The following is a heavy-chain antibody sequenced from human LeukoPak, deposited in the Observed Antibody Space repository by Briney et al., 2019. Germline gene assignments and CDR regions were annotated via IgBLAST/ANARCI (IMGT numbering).Heavy chain of an antibody. Sequence: SETLSLTCTVSHYSIGSGYYWGWIRQSPGKGLDWIGTVYHSGSTYYKPSLKSRVTISVDTTKNHFSLKLSSVTAADTAVYFCARLEPAAGRGYWYFDLWGRGTLVTVSS. CDR3: ARLEPAAGRGYWYFDL. V-gene: IGHV4-38-2*02. J-gene: IGHJ2*01. CDR2: VYHSGST. CDR1: HYSIGSGYY. D-gene: IGHD3-10*01.